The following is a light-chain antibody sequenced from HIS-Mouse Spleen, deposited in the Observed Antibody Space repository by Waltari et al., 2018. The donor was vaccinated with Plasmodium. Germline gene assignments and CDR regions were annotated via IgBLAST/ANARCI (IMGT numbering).Light chain of an antibody. Sequence: SYELTQPPSVSVSPGQTARITCSGDALPKKYAYWYQQKSGQAPVLVIYEDSKRPSGIPERFYGSSSGTMATLTISGAQVEDEADYYCYSTDSSGNHLWVFGGGTKLTVL. CDR3: YSTDSSGNHLWV. V-gene: IGLV3-10*01. CDR1: ALPKKY. CDR2: EDS. J-gene: IGLJ3*02.